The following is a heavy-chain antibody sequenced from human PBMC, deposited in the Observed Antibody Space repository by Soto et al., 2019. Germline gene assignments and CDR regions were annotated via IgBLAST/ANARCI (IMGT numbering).Heavy chain of an antibody. J-gene: IGHJ4*02. D-gene: IGHD2-15*01. CDR2: TYYRSKWYN. CDR1: GDSVSSNSAA. V-gene: IGHV6-1*01. Sequence: QVQLQQSGPGLVKPSQTLSLTCAISGDSVSSNSAAWNWIRQSPSRGLEWLGRTYYRSKWYNDYAVSLKSQITINPDTSKNQFYLQLNSVTPEDTAVYYCARDPGDGYSKWSGPFDYWGQGTLVTVSS. CDR3: ARDPGDGYSKWSGPFDY.